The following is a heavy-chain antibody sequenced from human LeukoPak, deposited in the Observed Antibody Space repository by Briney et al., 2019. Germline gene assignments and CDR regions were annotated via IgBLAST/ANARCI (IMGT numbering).Heavy chain of an antibody. Sequence: GGSLRLSCAASGFTVSSNYMSWVRQAPGKGLEWVSVIYSGGSTYWADSVKGRFTISRDNSKNTLYLQMNSLRAVDTAVYYCAISSGWYLGNFDYWGQGTLVTVSS. V-gene: IGHV3-53*01. D-gene: IGHD6-19*01. CDR3: AISSGWYLGNFDY. CDR2: IYSGGST. CDR1: GFTVSSNY. J-gene: IGHJ4*02.